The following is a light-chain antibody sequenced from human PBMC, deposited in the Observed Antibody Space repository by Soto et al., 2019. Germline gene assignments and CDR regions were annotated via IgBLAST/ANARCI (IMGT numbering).Light chain of an antibody. CDR1: NSNIGTNA. J-gene: IGLJ3*02. Sequence: QSVLTQPPSASGTPGQRVTISCSGSNSNIGTNAVNWYQQIPGTAPKLLIYNNNQRPSGVPDRFAGSESGTSASLTISGLHSDDDADYPGATWDDTLRSWVFGGGTKLTVL. V-gene: IGLV1-44*01. CDR3: ATWDDTLRSWV. CDR2: NNN.